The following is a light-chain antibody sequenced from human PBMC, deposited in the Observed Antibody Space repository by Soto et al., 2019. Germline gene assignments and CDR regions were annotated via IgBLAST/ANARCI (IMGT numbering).Light chain of an antibody. J-gene: IGKJ4*01. CDR1: HNIVNY. V-gene: IGKV1-39*01. CDR2: AAS. Sequence: DIQMTQSPSSLSASVGDRVTITCRASHNIVNYLSWYQRKPGKAPKLLIYAASSLQSGVPSRFSGTGSGTDFTLTISSLQPEDFVTFYCQQTYSVPLTFGGGTKVEIK. CDR3: QQTYSVPLT.